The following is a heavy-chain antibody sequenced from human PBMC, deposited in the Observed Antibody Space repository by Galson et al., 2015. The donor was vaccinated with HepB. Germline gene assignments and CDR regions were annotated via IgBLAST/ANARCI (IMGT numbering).Heavy chain of an antibody. J-gene: IGHJ4*02. CDR2: IIPILGIA. D-gene: IGHD2-2*01. CDR3: AIDVRGGCRDISCNF. CDR1: GGTFSSYA. Sequence: SGGTFSSYAINWVRQAPGQGLEWMGRIIPILGIANYAQRFQGRVTITADKSTSTAYMELSSLRSEDTAIYYCAIDVRGGCRDISCNFWGQGVLVTV. V-gene: IGHV1-69*04.